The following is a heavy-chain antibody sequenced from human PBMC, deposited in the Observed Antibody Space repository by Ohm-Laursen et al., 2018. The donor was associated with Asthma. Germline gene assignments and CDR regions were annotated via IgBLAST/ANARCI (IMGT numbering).Heavy chain of an antibody. Sequence: SLRLSCAASGFTFNKSWMSWVRQAPGKGLEWVSVIWYDGSYTYYADSVKGRFTISRDNSKNTLYLQMNSLRAEDTAVYYCARDGIAATPIGWFDPWGQGTLVTVSS. D-gene: IGHD2-15*01. V-gene: IGHV3-33*07. CDR2: IWYDGSYT. J-gene: IGHJ5*02. CDR1: GFTFNKSW. CDR3: ARDGIAATPIGWFDP.